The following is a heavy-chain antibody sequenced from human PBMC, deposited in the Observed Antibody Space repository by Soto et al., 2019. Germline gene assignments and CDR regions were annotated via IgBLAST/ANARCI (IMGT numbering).Heavy chain of an antibody. D-gene: IGHD6-6*01. Sequence: GGSLRLSCAASGFTLSGYAMDLVRQAPGKGLEYVSGISSNGVGTYYANSVQGRFTISRDNSKNTVYLQMGSLRPEDMAVYYCARRARPDFYYMDVLGKGITVTVSS. J-gene: IGHJ6*03. V-gene: IGHV3-64*01. CDR3: ARRARPDFYYMDV. CDR2: ISSNGVGT. CDR1: GFTLSGYA.